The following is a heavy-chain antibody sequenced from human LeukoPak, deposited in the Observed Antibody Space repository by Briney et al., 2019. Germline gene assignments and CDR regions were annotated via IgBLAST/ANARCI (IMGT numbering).Heavy chain of an antibody. V-gene: IGHV5-51*01. D-gene: IGHD2-15*01. J-gene: IGHJ4*02. CDR2: IFPGDSDT. Sequence: GESLKISCKGSGYSFTSYWIVWVRQMPEKGLEWMGIIFPGDSDTRYSPSSQGQVTISADKSISTAYLRWSSLRASDTAMYYCAPTYFYCGSFHFDYWGQGTLVTVSS. CDR1: GYSFTSYW. CDR3: APTYFYCGSFHFDY.